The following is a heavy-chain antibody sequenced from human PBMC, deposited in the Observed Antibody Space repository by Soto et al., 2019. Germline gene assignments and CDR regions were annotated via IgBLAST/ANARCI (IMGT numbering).Heavy chain of an antibody. CDR2: IWYDGSNK. CDR1: GFTFSSDG. J-gene: IGHJ4*02. CDR3: AKDSDYIPWAIFDY. D-gene: IGHD2-2*02. V-gene: IGHV3-33*06. Sequence: GGSLILSCAASGFTFSSDGMHWVRQAPGKGLEWVAVIWYDGSNKYYADSVKGRFTISRDNSKNTLYLQMNSLRAEDTAVYYCAKDSDYIPWAIFDYWGQGSLVSVSS.